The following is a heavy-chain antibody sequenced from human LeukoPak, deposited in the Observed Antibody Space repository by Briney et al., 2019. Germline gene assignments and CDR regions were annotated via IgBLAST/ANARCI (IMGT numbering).Heavy chain of an antibody. Sequence: SETLSLTCTVSGGSISSYYWSWIRQPPGKGLEWIGHIYYSGSTNYNPSLRSRVTISVDTSKNQFSLKLSSVTAADTAVYYCARSNYDSSGYPKQPDYWGQGTLVTVSS. CDR1: GGSISSYY. V-gene: IGHV4-59*08. CDR2: IYYSGST. CDR3: ARSNYDSSGYPKQPDY. D-gene: IGHD3-22*01. J-gene: IGHJ4*02.